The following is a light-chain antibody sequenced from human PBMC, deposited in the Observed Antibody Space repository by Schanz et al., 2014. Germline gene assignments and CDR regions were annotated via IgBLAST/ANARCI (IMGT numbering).Light chain of an antibody. CDR3: QQRNNWPLT. V-gene: IGKV3D-20*02. CDR1: QSVSSSY. CDR2: GAS. Sequence: EIVLTQSPATLSLSPGERATLSCRASQSVSSSYLAWYQQKPGQAPRLLIYGASSRATGIPDRFSGSGSGTDFTLSISGLEPEDVAVYYCQQRNNWPLTFGGGTKVEIK. J-gene: IGKJ4*01.